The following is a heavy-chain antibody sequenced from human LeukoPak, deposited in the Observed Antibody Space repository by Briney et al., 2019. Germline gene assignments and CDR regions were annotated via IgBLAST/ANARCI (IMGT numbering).Heavy chain of an antibody. CDR3: AKPPDSYTTLNYFHH. V-gene: IGHV3-23*01. CDR1: GFTFSSYG. Sequence: RAGGSLTLSCVASGFTFSSYGLTWVRQAPGKGLQWVSSISHSGVTTYYADSVKGRFTIPRDISENTLYLQMNSLRVEDTAVYYCAKPPDSYTTLNYFHHWGQGTLVTVSS. D-gene: IGHD1-1*01. CDR2: ISHSGVTT. J-gene: IGHJ4*02.